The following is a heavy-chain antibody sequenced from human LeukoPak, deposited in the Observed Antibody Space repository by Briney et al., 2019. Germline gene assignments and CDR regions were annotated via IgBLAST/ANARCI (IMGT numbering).Heavy chain of an antibody. CDR1: GYTFTGYY. J-gene: IGHJ4*02. CDR3: ARDRNYYDSSGYGTLDY. V-gene: IGHV1-2*02. D-gene: IGHD3-22*01. Sequence: ASVKVSCKASGYTFTGYYMHWVRQAPGQGLEWMGWINPNSGGTNYAQKFQGRVTMTGDTSISTAYMELSRLRSDDTAVYYCARDRNYYDSSGYGTLDYWGQGTLVTVSS. CDR2: INPNSGGT.